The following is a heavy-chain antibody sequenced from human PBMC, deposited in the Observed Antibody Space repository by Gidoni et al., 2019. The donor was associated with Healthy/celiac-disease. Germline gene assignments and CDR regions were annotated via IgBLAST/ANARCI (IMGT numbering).Heavy chain of an antibody. V-gene: IGHV1-69*06. Sequence: QVQLVQSGAEVKKPGSSVKVSCKASGGTFSSYAISWVRQAPGQGLEWMGGIIPIFGTANYAQKFQGRVTITADKSTSTAYMELSSLRSEDTAVYYCASSGSYYNVKDYYYYYMDVWGKGTTVTVSS. J-gene: IGHJ6*03. CDR3: ASSGSYYNVKDYYYYYMDV. CDR2: IIPIFGTA. D-gene: IGHD3-10*01. CDR1: GGTFSSYA.